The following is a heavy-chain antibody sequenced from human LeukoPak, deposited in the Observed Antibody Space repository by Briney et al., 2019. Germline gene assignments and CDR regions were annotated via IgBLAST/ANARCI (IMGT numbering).Heavy chain of an antibody. D-gene: IGHD4-17*01. CDR3: ARSSNGDYDAEYFQH. Sequence: SETLSLTCAVYGGSFSGYYWSWIRQPPGKGLEWIGEINHSGSTNYNPSLKSRVTISVDTSKNQFSLKLSSVTAADTAVYYCARSSNGDYDAEYFQHWGQGTLVTVSS. V-gene: IGHV4-34*01. CDR1: GGSFSGYY. J-gene: IGHJ1*01. CDR2: INHSGST.